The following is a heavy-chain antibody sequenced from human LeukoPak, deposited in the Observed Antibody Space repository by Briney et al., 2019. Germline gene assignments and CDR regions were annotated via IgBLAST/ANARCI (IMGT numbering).Heavy chain of an antibody. CDR3: ARMTTGHDY. V-gene: IGHV4-34*01. CDR2: INHSGYT. D-gene: IGHD4-17*01. CDR1: GTSFSSYY. Sequence: SETLSLTCAVSGTSFSSYYWSWIRQSPEKGLEWIGEINHSGYTNNNPSLKSRVTMSIDTSNNRFSLRLSPVTAADTAVYFCARMTTGHDYWGQGMLVTVSS. J-gene: IGHJ4*02.